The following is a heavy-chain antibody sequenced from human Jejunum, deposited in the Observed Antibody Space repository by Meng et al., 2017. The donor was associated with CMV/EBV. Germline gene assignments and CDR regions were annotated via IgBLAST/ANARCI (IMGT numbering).Heavy chain of an antibody. V-gene: IGHV1-69*06. Sequence: YAINWVRQAPGQGLEWMGGIIPIIGSANYAQKFQGRVTITADKSTSTAYMELSSLRSEDTAVYYCAGGTPAATIGLYFYYYDMGVWGQGTTVTVSS. CDR1: YA. CDR3: AGGTPAATIGLYFYYYDMGV. CDR2: IIPIIGSA. D-gene: IGHD1-26*01. J-gene: IGHJ6*01.